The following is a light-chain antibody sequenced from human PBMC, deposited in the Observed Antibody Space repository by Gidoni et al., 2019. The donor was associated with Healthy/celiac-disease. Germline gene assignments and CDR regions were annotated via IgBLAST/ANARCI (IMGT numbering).Light chain of an antibody. J-gene: IGKJ4*01. CDR2: DAS. CDR3: QQRSNWLT. CDR1: QSVSSC. V-gene: IGKV3-11*01. Sequence: EIVLPQSPATLSLSPGERATLSCRASQSVSSCLAWYQQKPGQAPRLLIYDASNRATGIPARFSGSGSGTDFTLTISSLEPEDFAVYYCQQRSNWLTFGGGTKVEIK.